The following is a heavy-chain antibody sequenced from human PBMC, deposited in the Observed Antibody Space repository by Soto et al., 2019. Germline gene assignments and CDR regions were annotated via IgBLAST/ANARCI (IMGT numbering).Heavy chain of an antibody. CDR3: ARGSSSSRSFYYYGLDV. CDR2: IRDKANSYTT. D-gene: IGHD6-6*01. CDR1: GFTFSDHY. J-gene: IGHJ6*02. Sequence: EVQLVESGGGLVQPGGSLRLSCAASGFTFSDHYMDWVRQAPGKGLEWIGRIRDKANSYTTEYAASVKGRFSVSSDDAESSLYLQMNSLKTDATATYYCARGSSSSRSFYYYGLDVWGQGTTVTVSS. V-gene: IGHV3-72*01.